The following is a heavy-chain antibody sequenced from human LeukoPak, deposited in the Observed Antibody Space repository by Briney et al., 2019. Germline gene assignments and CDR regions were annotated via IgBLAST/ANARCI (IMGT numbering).Heavy chain of an antibody. J-gene: IGHJ4*02. V-gene: IGHV4-4*02. CDR2: IYHSGST. D-gene: IGHD1-14*01. Sequence: PSETLSLTCAVSGGSISSSNRWSWVRQPPGKGLEWIGEIYHSGSTNYNPSLKSRVTISVDKSKNQFSLKLSSVTAADTAVYYCARGLPGWTGGYFDYWGQGTLVTVSS. CDR1: GGSISSSNR. CDR3: ARGLPGWTGGYFDY.